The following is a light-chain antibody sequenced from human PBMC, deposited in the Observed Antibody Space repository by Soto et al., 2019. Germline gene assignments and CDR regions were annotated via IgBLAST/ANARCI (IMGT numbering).Light chain of an antibody. Sequence: AILMTQSPSSLSASIGDRVTITCRASQAIRNDLGWYQQKPGKAPKLLIYTASHLQSGVPSRFSGSGSGTDFTLTISSLQAEDFATYYCLQLYDCPYTFGQGTKLEI. CDR2: TAS. V-gene: IGKV1-6*01. CDR1: QAIRND. J-gene: IGKJ2*01. CDR3: LQLYDCPYT.